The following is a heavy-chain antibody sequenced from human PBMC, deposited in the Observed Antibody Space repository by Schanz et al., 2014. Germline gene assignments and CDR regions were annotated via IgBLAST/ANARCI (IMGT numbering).Heavy chain of an antibody. CDR3: ATETYSSSWCFDY. J-gene: IGHJ4*02. CDR2: ISGTTTYT. V-gene: IGHV3-11*06. CDR1: GFSFSDYS. Sequence: VQLVESGGGLVKPGGSLRLSCAASGFSFSDYSMSWVRQAPGKGLEWVSYISGTTTYTNYADSVKGRFTISRDNAENSLFLQMNSLRAEDTAVYYCATETYSSSWCFDYWGQGTLVTVSS. D-gene: IGHD6-13*01.